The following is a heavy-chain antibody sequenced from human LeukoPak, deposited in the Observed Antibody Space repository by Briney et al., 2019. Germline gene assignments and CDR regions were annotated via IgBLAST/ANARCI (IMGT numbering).Heavy chain of an antibody. V-gene: IGHV3-53*01. J-gene: IGHJ4*02. Sequence: GGSLRLSCAASGFTVSNNRLSWVRQAPGMGLEWVSTIYSDGNTYYPDSVKGRFTISRDDSKSILYLQMNGLRSEDTAVYYCVKDFGRVRGTPDSWGQGTLVTVSS. D-gene: IGHD3-16*01. CDR2: IYSDGNT. CDR1: GFTVSNNR. CDR3: VKDFGRVRGTPDS.